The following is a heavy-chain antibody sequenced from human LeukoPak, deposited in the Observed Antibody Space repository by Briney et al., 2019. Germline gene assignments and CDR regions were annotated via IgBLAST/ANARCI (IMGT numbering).Heavy chain of an antibody. CDR1: GFTFSNAW. J-gene: IGHJ4*02. V-gene: IGHV3-15*01. D-gene: IGHD3-16*02. CDR2: IKSKTDGGTT. CDR3: TTGLNDDYVWGSYRYTGNY. Sequence: PGGSLRLSCAASGFTFSNAWMSWVRQAPGKGLEWVGRIKSKTDGGTTDYAAPVKGRFTISRDDSKSTLYLQMSSLKTEDTAVYYCTTGLNDDYVWGSYRYTGNYWGQGTLVTVSS.